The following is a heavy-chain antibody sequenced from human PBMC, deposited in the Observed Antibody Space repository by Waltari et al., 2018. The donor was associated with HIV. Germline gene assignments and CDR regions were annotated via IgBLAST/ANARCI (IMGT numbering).Heavy chain of an antibody. Sequence: EVQLVESGGNLVQPGGSLKLSCEASGFSFSRYSMNWVRQAPGKGPELISYIHSSGSRIYYADSVKGRFTISRDNAKNSLYLQMNSLRDEDTAVYYCVAAGDYWGQGTLVTVSS. CDR3: VAAGDY. J-gene: IGHJ4*02. V-gene: IGHV3-48*02. CDR2: IHSSGSRI. CDR1: GFSFSRYS.